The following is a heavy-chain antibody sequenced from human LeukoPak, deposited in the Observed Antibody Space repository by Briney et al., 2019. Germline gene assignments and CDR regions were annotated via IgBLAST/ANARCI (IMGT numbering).Heavy chain of an antibody. CDR1: GFTFRSYS. Sequence: GGSLRLSCAASGFTFRSYSMNWVRQAPGKGLQRVSFFDRGRDGKAHADSVQGRFTFSRDNDKNSLYLLLNSLTAEDTAVYYCAREVGSSRAFDIWGQGTMVTVSS. CDR3: AREVGSSRAFDI. V-gene: IGHV3-48*04. D-gene: IGHD2-15*01. CDR2: FDRGRDGK. J-gene: IGHJ3*02.